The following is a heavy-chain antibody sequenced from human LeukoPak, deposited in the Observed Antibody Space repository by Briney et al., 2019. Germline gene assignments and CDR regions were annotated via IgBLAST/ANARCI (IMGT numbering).Heavy chain of an antibody. Sequence: WVKVSCKDSGGTFLEGTFNNYALNWLRHAPGHGLEWVGSFIPTLGIGTYPQRFQGRATSTADDSASPGYMELSSLRSEGTAVYYCAREACREMGVMWPSLGGQYCRYDYWGQRALVTVSS. CDR3: AREACREMGVMWPSLGGQYCRYDY. J-gene: IGHJ4*02. CDR1: GGTFLEGTFNNYA. CDR2: FIPTLGIG. D-gene: IGHD3-16*01. V-gene: IGHV1-69*04.